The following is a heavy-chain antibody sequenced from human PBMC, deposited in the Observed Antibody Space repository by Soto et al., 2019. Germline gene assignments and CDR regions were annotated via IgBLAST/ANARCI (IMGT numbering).Heavy chain of an antibody. CDR3: LNGDYY. Sequence: GGSLRLSCAASGFTFSSYAMHWVRQTPGKGLEWVSSINRDSTVIKYADSVKGRFTISRDNARNSLSLQMNSLRAEDTAVYYCLNGDYYVGPGTLVTVSS. D-gene: IGHD3-16*01. CDR2: INRDSTVI. J-gene: IGHJ4*02. CDR1: GFTFSSYA. V-gene: IGHV3-48*01.